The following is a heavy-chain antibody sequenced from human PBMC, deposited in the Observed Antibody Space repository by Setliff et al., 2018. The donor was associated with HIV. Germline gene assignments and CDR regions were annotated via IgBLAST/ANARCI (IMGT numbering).Heavy chain of an antibody. CDR3: AKTQTVITVYGPFDS. V-gene: IGHV3-23*01. Sequence: GGSLSLSCAASGLTFSSYAMSWVRQAPGKGLEWVSSISGSGGSPYYADSVKGRFTISRDNSKNTMFLQMNSLRAEDTAMYYCAKTQTVITVYGPFDSWGQGTPVTVSS. J-gene: IGHJ4*02. CDR2: ISGSGGSP. D-gene: IGHD4-4*01. CDR1: GLTFSSYA.